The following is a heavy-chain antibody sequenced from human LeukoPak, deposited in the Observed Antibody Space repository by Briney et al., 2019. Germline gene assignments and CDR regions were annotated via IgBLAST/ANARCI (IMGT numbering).Heavy chain of an antibody. CDR1: GFTFSSYG. D-gene: IGHD6-19*01. CDR3: ARGELAVAGTSLDY. V-gene: IGHV3-33*01. Sequence: GGPLRLSCAASGFTFSSYGMHWVRQAPGKGLEWVAVIWYDGSNKYYADSVKGRFTISRDNSKNTLYLQMNSLRAEDTAVYYCARGELAVAGTSLDYWGQGTLVTVSS. J-gene: IGHJ4*02. CDR2: IWYDGSNK.